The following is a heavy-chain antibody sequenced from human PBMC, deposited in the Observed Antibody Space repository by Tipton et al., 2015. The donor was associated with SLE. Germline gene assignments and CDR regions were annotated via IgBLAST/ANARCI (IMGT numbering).Heavy chain of an antibody. V-gene: IGHV1-2*02. CDR1: GYTFTGYY. D-gene: IGHD2-15*01. J-gene: IGHJ4*02. CDR2: INPNSGGT. Sequence: QVQLVQSGAEVKKPGASVKVSCKASGYTFTGYYMHWVRQAPGQGLEWMGWINPNSGGTNYAQKFQGRVTMTRDTSISTAYMELSRQGPDATTGYYCAKGVPTRYCGCGSCYSRVRFDYWGQGTLVTVTS. CDR3: AKGVPTRYCGCGSCYSRVRFDY.